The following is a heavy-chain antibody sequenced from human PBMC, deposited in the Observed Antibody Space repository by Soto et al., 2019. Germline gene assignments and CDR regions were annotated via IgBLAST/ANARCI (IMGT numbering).Heavy chain of an antibody. V-gene: IGHV4-61*01. J-gene: IGHJ5*02. D-gene: IGHD5-12*01. Sequence: PSNNPSLTFTVTGDSVTSARYYLTWIRQSPGKGLEWIGYISHSGRTTYNPSLKTRVTISLDMPNAQYSLRLSSVNAADTAVYYCARDFHMNGYDLGWLAPWGQGILVTVSS. CDR2: ISHSGRT. CDR1: GDSVTSARYY. CDR3: ARDFHMNGYDLGWLAP.